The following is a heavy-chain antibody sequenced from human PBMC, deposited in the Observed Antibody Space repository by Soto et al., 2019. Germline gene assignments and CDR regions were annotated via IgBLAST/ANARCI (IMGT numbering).Heavy chain of an antibody. Sequence: HPGGSLRLSCAASGFTFSRNSMNWVRQAPGKGLEWVSYITGSTSNILYADSVRGRFTISRDNAKNSLYLQMNSLRDEDTAVYYCARDLNWSFDYWGQGALVTVSS. CDR1: GFTFSRNS. CDR3: ARDLNWSFDY. J-gene: IGHJ4*02. V-gene: IGHV3-48*02. CDR2: ITGSTSNI.